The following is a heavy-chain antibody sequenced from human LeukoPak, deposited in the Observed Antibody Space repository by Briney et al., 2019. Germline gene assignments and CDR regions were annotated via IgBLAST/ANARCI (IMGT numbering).Heavy chain of an antibody. D-gene: IGHD6-19*01. V-gene: IGHV3-30-3*01. CDR3: ARDAGQYSSGRYANHFDY. CDR1: GFTFSSYA. J-gene: IGHJ4*02. Sequence: PGGSLRLSCAASGFTFSSYAMHWVRQAPGKGLEWVAVISYDGSNKYYADSVKGRFTISRDNSKNTLYLQMNSLRAEDTAVYYCARDAGQYSSGRYANHFDYWGQGTLVTVSS. CDR2: ISYDGSNK.